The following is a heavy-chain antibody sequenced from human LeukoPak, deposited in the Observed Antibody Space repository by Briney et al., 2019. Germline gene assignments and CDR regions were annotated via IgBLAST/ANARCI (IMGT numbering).Heavy chain of an antibody. Sequence: ASVKVSCKASGYTFSSHGINWVRQAPGQGLEWMGWINTYNGDTNYAQKFQGRVTVTTDTSTSTAYMELRSLRSDDTAVYFCASAGIDRWELLTHAFDIWGQGTMVTVSS. CDR1: GYTFSSHG. CDR2: INTYNGDT. CDR3: ASAGIDRWELLTHAFDI. J-gene: IGHJ3*02. D-gene: IGHD4-23*01. V-gene: IGHV1-18*01.